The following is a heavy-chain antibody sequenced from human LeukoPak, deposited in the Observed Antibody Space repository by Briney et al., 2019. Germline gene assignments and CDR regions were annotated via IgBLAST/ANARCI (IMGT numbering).Heavy chain of an antibody. D-gene: IGHD6-19*01. CDR1: GFTFTSSA. CDR3: AAGRSSGGDAFDI. V-gene: IGHV1-58*02. Sequence: ASVKVSCKASGFTFTSSAMQWVRQARGQRLEWIGWIVVGSGNTNYAQKFQERVTITRDMSTSTASMELSSLRSEDTAVYYCAAGRSSGGDAFDIWGQGTMVTVSS. CDR2: IVVGSGNT. J-gene: IGHJ3*02.